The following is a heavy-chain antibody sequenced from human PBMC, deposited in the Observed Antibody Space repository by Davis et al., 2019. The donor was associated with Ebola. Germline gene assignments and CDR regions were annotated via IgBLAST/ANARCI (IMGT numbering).Heavy chain of an antibody. CDR1: GFTFSSYA. CDR2: ISGSGGST. J-gene: IGHJ6*02. Sequence: GESLKISCPASGFTFSSYAMSWVRQAPGKGLEWVSAISGSGGSTYYADSVKGRFTISRDNSKNTLYLQMNSLRAEDTAVYYCAKDQTVTTLGNYYYYYGMDVWGQGTTVTVSS. CDR3: AKDQTVTTLGNYYYYYGMDV. D-gene: IGHD4-11*01. V-gene: IGHV3-23*01.